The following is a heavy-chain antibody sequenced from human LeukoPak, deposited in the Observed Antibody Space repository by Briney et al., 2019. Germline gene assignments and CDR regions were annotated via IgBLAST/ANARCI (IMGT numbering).Heavy chain of an antibody. CDR1: GFRFDDFY. D-gene: IGHD4/OR15-4a*01. CDR3: ARHMVLSPCDY. Sequence: GGSLRLSCAASGFRFDDFYMSWIRQAPGKGLEWISFISASGGMMDHADSVKGRFTISRDNAKNSVHLEMNNLKAEDTAVYHCARHMVLSPCDYWGPGTRVTVSS. J-gene: IGHJ4*02. V-gene: IGHV3-11*01. CDR2: ISASGGMM.